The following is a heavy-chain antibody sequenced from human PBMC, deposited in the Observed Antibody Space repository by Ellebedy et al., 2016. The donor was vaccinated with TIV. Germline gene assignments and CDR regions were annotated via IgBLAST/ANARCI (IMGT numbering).Heavy chain of an antibody. CDR1: GLTFTSYA. CDR2: ISGNGGST. V-gene: IGHV3-23*01. CDR3: ARDYGSGTGWFDP. Sequence: PGGSLRLSCAASGLTFTSYAMGWVRQAPGKGLEWVSGISGNGGSTYYADSVKGRFAISRDNSKNTLYLQMNSLRAEDTAVYYCARDYGSGTGWFDPWGQGTLVTVSS. D-gene: IGHD3-10*01. J-gene: IGHJ5*02.